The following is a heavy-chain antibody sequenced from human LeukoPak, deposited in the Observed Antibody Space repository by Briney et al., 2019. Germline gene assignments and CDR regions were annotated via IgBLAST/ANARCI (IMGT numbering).Heavy chain of an antibody. J-gene: IGHJ4*02. CDR2: INHSGST. CDR3: ARFKSGGFSYFDS. CDR1: GGSFSGYY. D-gene: IGHD3-3*01. Sequence: SETLSLTCAVYGGSFSGYYWSWIRQPPGKGLEWIGEINHSGSTNYNPSLKSRVTISVDTSKNQFSLKLSSVTAADTAVYYCARFKSGGFSYFDSWGQGTLVAVSS. V-gene: IGHV4-34*01.